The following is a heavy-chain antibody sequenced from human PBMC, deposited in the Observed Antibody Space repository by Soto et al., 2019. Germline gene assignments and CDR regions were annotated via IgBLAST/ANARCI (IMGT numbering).Heavy chain of an antibody. CDR1: GFSLSTSGAG. CDR3: AHLTYYYDSSGYYSRAEYFQH. Sequence: QITLKESGPTLVKPTQTLTLTCTFSGFSLSTSGAGVSWIRQPPGKALEGLPLIYWDDDKRYIPSLKSRLTLTKDTSKYQVVLTMTNMDPVDTATYYCAHLTYYYDSSGYYSRAEYFQHWCQGTLVTVSS. D-gene: IGHD3-22*01. V-gene: IGHV2-5*02. J-gene: IGHJ1*01. CDR2: IYWDDDK.